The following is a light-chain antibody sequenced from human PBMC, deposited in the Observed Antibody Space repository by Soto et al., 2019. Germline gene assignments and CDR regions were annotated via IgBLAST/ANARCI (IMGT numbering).Light chain of an antibody. V-gene: IGKV1-33*01. Sequence: DIQMTQSPSSLSAYVGDTVTITCQASQDISHYLNWYQQKPGKALKLLIYDASNLHPGVPSRFRGSGSGTELSFNITSLQPEDVATYYCQQYDDLPITFGQGTRLEIK. CDR2: DAS. CDR3: QQYDDLPIT. CDR1: QDISHY. J-gene: IGKJ5*01.